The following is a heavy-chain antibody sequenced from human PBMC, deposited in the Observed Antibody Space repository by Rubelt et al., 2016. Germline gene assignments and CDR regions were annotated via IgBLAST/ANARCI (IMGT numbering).Heavy chain of an antibody. CDR2: RTPNSGNA. CDR3: ARIPTLQTDV. V-gene: IGHV1-8*01. D-gene: IGHD4-11*01. J-gene: IGHJ6*02. CDR1: GYTFTSYD. Sequence: QVQLVQSGAEVKKPGASVKVSCKASGYTFTSYDINWVRKATGQGLEWLGWRTPNSGNAGYAQKFQGRVTMTRNTSISTAYMELSSLRSEDTAVYYCARIPTLQTDVWGQGTTVTVSS.